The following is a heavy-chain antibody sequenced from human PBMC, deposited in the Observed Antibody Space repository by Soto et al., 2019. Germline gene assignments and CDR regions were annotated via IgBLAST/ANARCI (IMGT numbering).Heavy chain of an antibody. J-gene: IGHJ4*02. CDR2: ISAYNGNT. CDR3: ASVGGTSIYGPDLDY. Sequence: ASVKVSCKASGYSFISYGITWVRQAPGQGLEWMGWISAYNGNTKYAQNLQGRLTMTTDTSTNTAYMQLRSLRSDDTAVYYCASVGGTSIYGPDLDYCGQGTLVTVYS. D-gene: IGHD1-26*01. CDR1: GYSFISYG. V-gene: IGHV1-18*01.